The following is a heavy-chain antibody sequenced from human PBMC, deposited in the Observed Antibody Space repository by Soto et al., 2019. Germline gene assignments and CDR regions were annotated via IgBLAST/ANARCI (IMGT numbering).Heavy chain of an antibody. Sequence: GGSLRLSCAASGFTFSSYAMHWVRQAPGKGLEWVAVISYDGSNKYYADSVKGRFTISRDNSKNTLYLQMNSLRAEDTAVYYCARDFRNYNFDYWGQGTLVTVSS. D-gene: IGHD1-7*01. J-gene: IGHJ4*02. CDR3: ARDFRNYNFDY. V-gene: IGHV3-30-3*01. CDR2: ISYDGSNK. CDR1: GFTFSSYA.